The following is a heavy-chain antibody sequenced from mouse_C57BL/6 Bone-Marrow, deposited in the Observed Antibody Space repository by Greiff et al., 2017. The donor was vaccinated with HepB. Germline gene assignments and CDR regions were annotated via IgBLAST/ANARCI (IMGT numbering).Heavy chain of an antibody. V-gene: IGHV5-15*01. J-gene: IGHJ3*01. D-gene: IGHD1-1*01. CDR1: GFTFSDYG. Sequence: VKLVESGGGLVQPGGSLKLSCAASGFTFSDYGMAWVRQAPRKGPEWVAFISNLAYSIYYADTVTGRFTISRENAKNTLYLEMSSLRSEDTAMYYCARHGVVAPFAYWGQGTLVTVSA. CDR3: ARHGVVAPFAY. CDR2: ISNLAYSI.